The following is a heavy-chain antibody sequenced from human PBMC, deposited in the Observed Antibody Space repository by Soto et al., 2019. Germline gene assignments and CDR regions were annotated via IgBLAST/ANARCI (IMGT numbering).Heavy chain of an antibody. CDR3: ARDLYSFTTDY. J-gene: IGHJ4*02. Sequence: GGSLRLSCAASGFSFSSYGIHWVRQAPGRGLEWVALIWYDGSKTYYADSVKGRFTMSRDNSKNTVYLQMNSLRVEDTGVYYCARDLYSFTTDYWGQGTPVTVS. CDR2: IWYDGSKT. D-gene: IGHD5-18*01. CDR1: GFSFSSYG. V-gene: IGHV3-33*01.